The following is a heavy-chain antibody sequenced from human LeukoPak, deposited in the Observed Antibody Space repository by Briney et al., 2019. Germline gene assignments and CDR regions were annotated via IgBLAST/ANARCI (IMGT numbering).Heavy chain of an antibody. CDR2: FYRDGGI. Sequence: PGGSLRLSCAASGFTFDDYAMHWVRQAPGKGLEWVSVFYRDGGIYYGDSVKGRFTISRDNSKNMVYLQMNSLRAEDTAVYYCAMGTFGDPLALWGQGTLVTVSS. J-gene: IGHJ4*02. V-gene: IGHV3-66*01. CDR1: GFTFDDYA. D-gene: IGHD3-10*01. CDR3: AMGTFGDPLAL.